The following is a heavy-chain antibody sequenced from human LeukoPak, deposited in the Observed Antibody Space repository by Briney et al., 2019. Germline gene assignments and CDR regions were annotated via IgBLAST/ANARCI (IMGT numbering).Heavy chain of an antibody. CDR1: GYSFTNYW. V-gene: IGHV5-51*01. Sequence: GESLQISCKGSGYSFTNYWIGWVRQMPGKGLEWMGIIYPDDSDTKYSPSFQGQVTISADKSISTAYLQWSSLKASDTAMYYCARHSSGWYREVDYWGQGTMVTVSS. J-gene: IGHJ4*02. CDR3: ARHSSGWYREVDY. CDR2: IYPDDSDT. D-gene: IGHD6-19*01.